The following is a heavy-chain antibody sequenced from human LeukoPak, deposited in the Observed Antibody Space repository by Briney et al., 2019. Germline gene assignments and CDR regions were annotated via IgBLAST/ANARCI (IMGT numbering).Heavy chain of an antibody. CDR2: IYYSGST. D-gene: IGHD6-13*01. CDR1: GGSISSGTFY. V-gene: IGHV4-39*01. CDR3: ARKQQLISYYFDF. J-gene: IGHJ4*02. Sequence: SETLSLTCTVSGGSISSGTFYWGWIRQPPGKGLEWIGSIYYSGSTYYNPSLKSRVTISVDTSKNQFSLKLSSVTAADTAVYYCARKQQLISYYFDFWGQGTLDTVSS.